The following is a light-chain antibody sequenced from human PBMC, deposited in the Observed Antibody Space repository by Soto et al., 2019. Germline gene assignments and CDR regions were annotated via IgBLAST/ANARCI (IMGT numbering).Light chain of an antibody. J-gene: IGKJ4*01. V-gene: IGKV1-9*01. Sequence: DIHLTQSPSSLSASVGDRVTITLRASQAITNNLAWYQQKXGNPPKXXIYEESTLQSGVPSRFSGRKVGTQFILTIDSLQPEDFETDDCQQVKSYPRTFGGGTKVDIK. CDR1: QAITNN. CDR3: QQVKSYPRT. CDR2: EES.